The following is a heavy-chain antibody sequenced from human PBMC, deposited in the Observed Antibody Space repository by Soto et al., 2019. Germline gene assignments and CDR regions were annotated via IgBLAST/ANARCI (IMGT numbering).Heavy chain of an antibody. J-gene: IGHJ6*02. CDR1: GYTFTGYY. V-gene: IGHV1-2*04. D-gene: IGHD3-10*01. Sequence: ASVKVSCKASGYTFTGYYMHWVRQAPGQGLEWMGWINPNSGGTNYAQKFQGWVTMTRDTSISTAYMELSRLRSDDTAVYYCARDMGITMVRGASDDYHDGMDVWGQGTTDPVSS. CDR2: INPNSGGT. CDR3: ARDMGITMVRGASDDYHDGMDV.